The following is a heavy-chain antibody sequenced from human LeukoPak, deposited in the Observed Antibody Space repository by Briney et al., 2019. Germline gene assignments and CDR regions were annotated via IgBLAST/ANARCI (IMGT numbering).Heavy chain of an antibody. CDR1: GFTFSSYS. CDR2: IKSRSYGGTA. D-gene: IGHD2-15*01. J-gene: IGHJ3*02. Sequence: GGSLRLSCAASGFTFSSYSMNWVRQAPGKGLEWVGRIKSRSYGGTADYAAPVKGRFTISRDDSKNTLYLQMKSLKTEDTAMYYCATEGYGDAFDIWGPGTRVSVSS. V-gene: IGHV3-15*05. CDR3: ATEGYGDAFDI.